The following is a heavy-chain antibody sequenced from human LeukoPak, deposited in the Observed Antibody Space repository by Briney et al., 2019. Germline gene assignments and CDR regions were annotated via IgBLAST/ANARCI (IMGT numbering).Heavy chain of an antibody. CDR3: ARDFGDYDFWSGYEFDY. D-gene: IGHD3-3*01. CDR1: GYTFTSYG. V-gene: IGHV1-18*01. CDR2: ISAYNGNT. J-gene: IGHJ4*02. Sequence: ASVKVSCKASGYTFTSYGISWVRQAPGQGLEWMGWISAYNGNTNYAQKLQGRVTMTTDTSTSTAYMELRSLRSDDTAVYYCARDFGDYDFWSGYEFDYWDQGTLVTVSS.